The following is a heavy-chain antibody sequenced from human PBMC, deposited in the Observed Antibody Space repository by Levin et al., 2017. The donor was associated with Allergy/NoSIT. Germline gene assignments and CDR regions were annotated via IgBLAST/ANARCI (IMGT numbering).Heavy chain of an antibody. Sequence: LSLTCAASGFTFTIYGMNWIRPAPGKGLDWVSLVSHDGSNQYYADSVKGRFTISRDNSNNTVFLQMNSLRPEDTAMYYCARGGSPIDSWGQGTLVTVSS. D-gene: IGHD1-26*01. CDR3: ARGGSPIDS. CDR2: VSHDGSNQ. J-gene: IGHJ4*02. CDR1: GFTFTIYG. V-gene: IGHV3-30-3*01.